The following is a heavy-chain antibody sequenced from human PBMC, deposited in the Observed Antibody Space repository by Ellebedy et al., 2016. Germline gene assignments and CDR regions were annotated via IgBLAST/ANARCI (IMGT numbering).Heavy chain of an antibody. D-gene: IGHD2-2*01. J-gene: IGHJ4*02. V-gene: IGHV1-8*01. Sequence: ASVKVSXKASGYTFSSYDINWVRQATGQGLEWMGWMNPNSGNTGYAQKFQGRVTMTRNTSISTAYMELSSLRSEDTAVYYCARVSSTSCPDDYWGQGTLVTVSS. CDR3: ARVSSTSCPDDY. CDR2: MNPNSGNT. CDR1: GYTFSSYD.